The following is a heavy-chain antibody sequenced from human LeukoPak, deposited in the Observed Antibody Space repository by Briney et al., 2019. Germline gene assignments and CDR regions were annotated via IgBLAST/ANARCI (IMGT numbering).Heavy chain of an antibody. J-gene: IGHJ4*02. CDR1: GSSVTNNY. D-gene: IGHD3-10*01. CDR3: ARDLSPVVRASPMGY. CDR2: ITYDGYYK. V-gene: IGHV3-30*03. Sequence: GGSLRLSCAVSGSSVTNNYMSWVRQAPGKGLEWVALITYDGYYKYYSDSVKGRFTISSDTSKNTMYLQMNSLRAEDTAVYYCARDLSPVVRASPMGYWGQGTLVTVSS.